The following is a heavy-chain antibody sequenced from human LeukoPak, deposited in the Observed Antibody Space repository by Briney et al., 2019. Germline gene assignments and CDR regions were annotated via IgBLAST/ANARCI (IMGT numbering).Heavy chain of an antibody. J-gene: IGHJ4*02. CDR3: ARGGYLAVADFDY. Sequence: PGGSLRLSCAASGFTFSSYGMHWVRQAPGKGLEWVAVISYDGSNKYYADSVKGRFTISRDNSKNTLYLQMNSLRAEDTAVYYCARGGYLAVADFDYWGQGTLVTVSS. CDR2: ISYDGSNK. V-gene: IGHV3-30*03. CDR1: GFTFSSYG. D-gene: IGHD6-19*01.